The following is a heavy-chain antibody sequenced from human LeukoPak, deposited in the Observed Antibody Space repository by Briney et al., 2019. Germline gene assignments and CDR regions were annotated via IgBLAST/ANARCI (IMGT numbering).Heavy chain of an antibody. Sequence: SETLSLTCTVSGGSISSYYWSWIRQPPGKGLEWIGYTYYSGSTNYNPSLKSRATISVDTSKNQFSLKLTSVTGADTAVYYCAKSGGSAYNGYFDYWGQGTLVTVSS. CDR1: GGSISSYY. CDR2: TYYSGST. V-gene: IGHV4-59*01. D-gene: IGHD3-16*01. J-gene: IGHJ4*02. CDR3: AKSGGSAYNGYFDY.